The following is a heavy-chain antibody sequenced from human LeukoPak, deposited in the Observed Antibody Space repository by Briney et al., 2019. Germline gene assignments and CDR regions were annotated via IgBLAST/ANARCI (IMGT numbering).Heavy chain of an antibody. Sequence: PSETLSLTCTVSGGPISRGSYHGSWIRQPAGKGLERIGYIYNSGSTYYNPSLKSRVTISVDTTKNQFSLRLRSVTAADTAIYYCARGTGSSGYSFDSWGQGTLVTVSS. CDR2: IYNSGST. CDR3: ARGTGSSGYSFDS. V-gene: IGHV4-61*09. D-gene: IGHD3-22*01. CDR1: GGPISRGSYH. J-gene: IGHJ4*02.